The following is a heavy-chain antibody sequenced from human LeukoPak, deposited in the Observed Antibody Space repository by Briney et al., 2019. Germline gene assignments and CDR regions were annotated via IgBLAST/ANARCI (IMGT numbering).Heavy chain of an antibody. CDR2: IYYSGST. D-gene: IGHD3-22*01. Sequence: SQTLSLTCTVSGGSISSGGYYWSWIRQHPGKGLEWIGYIYYSGSTYYNPSLKSRVTIPVDTSKNQFSLKLSSVTAADTAVYYCARSSPPDSSGYYLAYNWFDPWGQGTLVTVSS. V-gene: IGHV4-31*03. J-gene: IGHJ5*02. CDR1: GGSISSGGYY. CDR3: ARSSPPDSSGYYLAYNWFDP.